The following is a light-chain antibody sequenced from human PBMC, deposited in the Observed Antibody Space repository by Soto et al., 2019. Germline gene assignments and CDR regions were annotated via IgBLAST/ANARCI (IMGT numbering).Light chain of an antibody. CDR1: QSVSSN. V-gene: IGKV3-15*01. CDR2: GAS. Sequence: EIEMTQSPATLSVSPGERATLSCRASQSVSSNLAWYQQKPGQTPRLLVYGASTRATGVPVRFSGCGSGTEFNLTISSLQSEDFAVYYCQQYNDWPPLTFGGGTKVEIK. J-gene: IGKJ4*01. CDR3: QQYNDWPPLT.